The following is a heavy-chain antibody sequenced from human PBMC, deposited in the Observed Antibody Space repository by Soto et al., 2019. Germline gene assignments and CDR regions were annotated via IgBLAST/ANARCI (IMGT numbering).Heavy chain of an antibody. CDR2: ISYDGSNK. D-gene: IGHD3-16*01. CDR3: AKDSSTYTSWFDY. V-gene: IGHV3-30*18. CDR1: GFTFSSYG. J-gene: IGHJ4*02. Sequence: GGSLRLSCAASGFTFSSYGMHWVRQAPGKGLEWVAVISYDGSNKYYADSVKGRFTISRDNSKNTLYLQMNSLRAEDTAVYYCAKDSSTYTSWFDYWGQGTLVTVSS.